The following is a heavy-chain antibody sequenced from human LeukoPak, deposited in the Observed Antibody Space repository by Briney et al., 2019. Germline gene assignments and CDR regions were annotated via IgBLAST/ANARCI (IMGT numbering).Heavy chain of an antibody. CDR2: ISGSGGST. Sequence: PGGSLRLYCAASGFTFSSYAMSWVRQAPGKGLEWVSAISGSGGSTYYADSVKGRFTISRDNSKNTLYLQMNSLRAEDTAVYYCAKDYYDSSGYYYFDYWGQGTLVTVSS. J-gene: IGHJ4*02. V-gene: IGHV3-23*01. CDR3: AKDYYDSSGYYYFDY. CDR1: GFTFSSYA. D-gene: IGHD3-22*01.